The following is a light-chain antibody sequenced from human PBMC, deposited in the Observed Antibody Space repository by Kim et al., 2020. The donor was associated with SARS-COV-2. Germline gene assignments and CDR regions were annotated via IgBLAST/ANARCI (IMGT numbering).Light chain of an antibody. V-gene: IGLV3-21*04. CDR2: YDS. J-gene: IGLJ2*01. CDR1: SIGSKG. Sequence: PGKTARRTYGGSSIGSKGVHWYQQKPGQAPVLVISYDSDRPSGIPERFSGSNSGNTATLTINRVETEDEADYYCQVWDSSSDHRVVFGGGTQLTVL. CDR3: QVWDSSSDHRVV.